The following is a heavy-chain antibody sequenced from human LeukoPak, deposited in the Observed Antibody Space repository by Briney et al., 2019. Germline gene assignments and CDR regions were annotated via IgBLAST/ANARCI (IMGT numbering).Heavy chain of an antibody. CDR1: GFTFSSYW. J-gene: IGHJ4*02. D-gene: IGHD1-26*01. V-gene: IGHV3-7*01. CDR3: ARDRSYMNRYYFDY. CDR2: IKQDGSEE. Sequence: PGGSLRLSCAASGFTFSSYWMSWVRQAPGKGLEWVANIKQDGSEEYYVDSVKGRFTISRDNAKSSLYLQMNNLRAEDTAVYYCARDRSYMNRYYFDYWGQGTLVTVSS.